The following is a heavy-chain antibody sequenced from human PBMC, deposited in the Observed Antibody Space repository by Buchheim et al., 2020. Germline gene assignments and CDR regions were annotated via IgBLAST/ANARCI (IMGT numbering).Heavy chain of an antibody. CDR1: GGSISSGDYY. J-gene: IGHJ6*03. CDR2: IFYSGST. V-gene: IGHV4-30-4*01. D-gene: IGHD4-11*01. Sequence: QVQLQESGPGLVKPSQTLSLTCTVSGGSISSGDYYWSWIRQPPGKGLEWIGNIFYSGSTYYNPSLKSRVTISVDTSKNQFSLKMSSVTAAETAVYYCARGRCPENSNCGYYCYYYMDVWGKGTT. CDR3: ARGRCPENSNCGYYCYYYMDV.